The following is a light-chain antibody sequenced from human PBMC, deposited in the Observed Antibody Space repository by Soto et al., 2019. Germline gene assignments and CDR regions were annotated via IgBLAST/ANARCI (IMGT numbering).Light chain of an antibody. J-gene: IGLJ2*01. V-gene: IGLV3-27*01. Sequence: SYELTQPSSVSVSPGQTARITCSGDVLTKKYARWFQQKPGQAPILVIYKDNERPSGIPERFSGSSSGTTVTLTISGAQVEDGADYYCYSAADNNLVFGGGTKLTVL. CDR3: YSAADNNLV. CDR1: VLTKKY. CDR2: KDN.